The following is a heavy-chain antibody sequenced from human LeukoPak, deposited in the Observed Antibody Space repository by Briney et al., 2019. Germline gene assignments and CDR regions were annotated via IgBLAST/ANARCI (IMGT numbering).Heavy chain of an antibody. CDR3: ARDYMVRGVMPLFDP. J-gene: IGHJ5*02. CDR2: IKQDGSEK. CDR1: GFTFTKFW. V-gene: IGHV3-7*01. Sequence: GGSLRLSCEASGFTFTKFWMSWVRQAPGKGLEWVANIKQDGSEKYYVDSVKGRLTISRDNAKNSLYLQMNSLRAEDTAVYYCARDYMVRGVMPLFDPWGQGTLVTVSS. D-gene: IGHD3-10*01.